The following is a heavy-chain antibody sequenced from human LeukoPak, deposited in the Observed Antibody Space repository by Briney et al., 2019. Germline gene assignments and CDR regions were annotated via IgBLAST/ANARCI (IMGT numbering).Heavy chain of an antibody. V-gene: IGHV3-74*01. J-gene: IGHJ4*02. D-gene: IGHD4-17*01. Sequence: GGSLRLSCAASGFTFGGYWMHWFRQAPGKGLVWISHINSDGSTTRYADSVKGRFTISRDNAKNTLYLQMNSLRAEDTAGYYCARMGATTVNYWGQGTLVTVSS. CDR1: GFTFGGYW. CDR3: ARMGATTVNY. CDR2: INSDGSTT.